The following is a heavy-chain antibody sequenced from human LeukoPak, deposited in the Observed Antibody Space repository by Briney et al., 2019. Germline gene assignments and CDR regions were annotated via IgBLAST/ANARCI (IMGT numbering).Heavy chain of an antibody. V-gene: IGHV3-33*01. Sequence: GGSLRLSCAASGFTFSSYGMHWVRQAPGKGLEWVAIIWNDGSNKYYADSVKGRFTISRDNSKNTLYLQMNSLRAEDTVVYYCAREGNYDILTGLYNYYYYGMDVWGQGTTVTVSS. D-gene: IGHD3-9*01. CDR2: IWNDGSNK. CDR3: AREGNYDILTGLYNYYYYGMDV. J-gene: IGHJ6*02. CDR1: GFTFSSYG.